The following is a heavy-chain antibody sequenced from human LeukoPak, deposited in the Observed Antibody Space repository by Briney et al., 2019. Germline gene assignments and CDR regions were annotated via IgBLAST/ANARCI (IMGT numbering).Heavy chain of an antibody. CDR2: IIPIFGTA. V-gene: IGHV1-69*01. Sequence: GASVKVSCKASGGTFSSYAISWVRQAPGQGLEWMGGIIPIFGTANYAQKFQGRVTITADESTSTAYMELSSLRSEDTAVYYCARVASYCSSTSCPAEGFDYWGQGTLVTVSS. J-gene: IGHJ4*02. D-gene: IGHD2-2*01. CDR3: ARVASYCSSTSCPAEGFDY. CDR1: GGTFSSYA.